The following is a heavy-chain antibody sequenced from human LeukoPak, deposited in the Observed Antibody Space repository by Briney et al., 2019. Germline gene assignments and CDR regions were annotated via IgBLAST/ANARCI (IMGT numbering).Heavy chain of an antibody. CDR1: GYTFTSYD. V-gene: IGHV1-18*01. Sequence: ASVKVSCKASGYTFTSYDINWVRQAPGQGLEWMGWMNPNSGNTNYAQKLQGRVTMTSDTSTSTAYMELRSLRSDDTAVYYCARDGLYSGSYPSPGYWGQGTLVTVSS. CDR3: ARDGLYSGSYPSPGY. D-gene: IGHD1-26*01. J-gene: IGHJ4*02. CDR2: MNPNSGNT.